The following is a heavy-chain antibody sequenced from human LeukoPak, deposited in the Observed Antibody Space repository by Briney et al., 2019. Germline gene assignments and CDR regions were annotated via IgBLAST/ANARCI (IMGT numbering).Heavy chain of an antibody. D-gene: IGHD3-3*01. CDR1: GFTFRNNG. CDR2: ISGSGGST. Sequence: GGSLRLSCAVSGFTFRNNGMSWVRQAPGKGLEWVSGISGSGGSTYYADSVKGRFTISRDNSKNTLYLQMNSLRAEDTAVYYCAKDPEWSGYSDFNDYWGQGTLVTVSS. J-gene: IGHJ4*02. CDR3: AKDPEWSGYSDFNDY. V-gene: IGHV3-23*01.